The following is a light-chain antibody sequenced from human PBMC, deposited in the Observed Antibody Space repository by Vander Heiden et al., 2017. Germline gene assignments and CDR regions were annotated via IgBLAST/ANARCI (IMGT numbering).Light chain of an antibody. CDR1: QSISSW. J-gene: IGKJ2*02. V-gene: IGKV1-5*01. Sequence: DIQMTQSPSTLSASVGDRVTITCRASQSISSWLAWYQQKPGKAPKLLIYDASSLESGDPSRFSGSGSGTEFTLTISSLQPDDFATYYCQQYNSYLWTFGQGTKLEIK. CDR3: QQYNSYLWT. CDR2: DAS.